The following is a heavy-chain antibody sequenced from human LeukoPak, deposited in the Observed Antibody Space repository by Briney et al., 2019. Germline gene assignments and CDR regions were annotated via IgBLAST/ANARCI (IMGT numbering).Heavy chain of an antibody. J-gene: IGHJ4*02. CDR1: GFTFSSYW. V-gene: IGHV3-7*01. CDR3: ARDSSGSYPALFDY. Sequence: GGSLRLSCAASGFTFSSYWMNWARQAPGKGLEWVASINHNGNVNYYVDSVKGRFTISRDNAKNSLYLQMNSLRAEDTAVYYCARDSSGSYPALFDYWGQGTLVTVSS. CDR2: INHNGNVN. D-gene: IGHD1-26*01.